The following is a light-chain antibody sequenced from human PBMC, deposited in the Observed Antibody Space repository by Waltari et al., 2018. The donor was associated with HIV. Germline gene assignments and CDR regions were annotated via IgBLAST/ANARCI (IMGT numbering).Light chain of an antibody. V-gene: IGLV2-23*02. CDR2: EVS. CDR1: SSDVGSYNL. Sequence: QSALTQPASVSGSPGQSITIPCTGTSSDVGSYNLVPWYQQHPGKAPKLMIYEVSKRPSGVSNRFSGSKSGNTASLTISGLQAEDEADYYCCSYAGSSTFVFGGGTKLTVL. CDR3: CSYAGSSTFV. J-gene: IGLJ3*02.